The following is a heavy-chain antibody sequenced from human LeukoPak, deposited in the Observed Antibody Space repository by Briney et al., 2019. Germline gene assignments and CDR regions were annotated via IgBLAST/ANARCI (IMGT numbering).Heavy chain of an antibody. CDR1: GFTFSSYA. J-gene: IGHJ6*02. V-gene: IGHV3-23*01. CDR3: ARGDYDFWSGYYKGRYYGMDV. Sequence: GGSLRLSCAASGFTFSSYAMSWVRQAPGKGLEWVSAISGSGGSTYYADSVKGRFTISRDNAKNSLYLQMNSLRAEDTAVYYCARGDYDFWSGYYKGRYYGMDVWGQGTTVTVS. CDR2: ISGSGGST. D-gene: IGHD3-3*01.